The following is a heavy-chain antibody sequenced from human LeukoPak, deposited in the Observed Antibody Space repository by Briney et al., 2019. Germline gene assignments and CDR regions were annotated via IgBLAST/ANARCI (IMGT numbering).Heavy chain of an antibody. CDR1: GYTFTGYY. J-gene: IGHJ4*02. CDR2: INPNSGGT. Sequence: ASVKVSCKASGYTFTGYYMHWVRQAPGQGLEWMGWINPNSGGTNYAQKFQGRVTMTRDTSISTAYMELSRLRSDDTAVYYCARAGSAAAGRNRQVDYWGQGTLVTVSS. D-gene: IGHD6-13*01. CDR3: ARAGSAAAGRNRQVDY. V-gene: IGHV1-2*02.